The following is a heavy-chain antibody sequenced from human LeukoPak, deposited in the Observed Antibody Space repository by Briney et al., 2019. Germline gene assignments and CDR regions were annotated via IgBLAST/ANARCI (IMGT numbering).Heavy chain of an antibody. J-gene: IGHJ4*02. Sequence: GVSLRLSCAASGFTFSRSGMHWVRQAPGKGLEWVAVISYDGSNKYYADSVKGRFTISRDNSKNTLYLEMSSLRVEDTAMYYCANRHSSGWYVFDCWGQGTLVTVSS. D-gene: IGHD6-19*01. CDR1: GFTFSRSG. CDR3: ANRHSSGWYVFDC. CDR2: ISYDGSNK. V-gene: IGHV3-30*18.